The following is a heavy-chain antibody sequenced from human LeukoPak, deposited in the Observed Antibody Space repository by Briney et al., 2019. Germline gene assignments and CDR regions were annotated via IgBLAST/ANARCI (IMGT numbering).Heavy chain of an antibody. J-gene: IGHJ4*02. D-gene: IGHD3-3*01. CDR1: GFTFSSYA. CDR3: ARTYDFWSGYIDY. CDR2: ISGSGGST. Sequence: GGSLRLSCAASGFTFSSYAMSWVRQAPGKGLEWVSAISGSGGSTYYADSVKGRFTISRDNAKNSLYLQMNSLRAEDTAVYYCARTYDFWSGYIDYWGQGTLVTVSS. V-gene: IGHV3-23*01.